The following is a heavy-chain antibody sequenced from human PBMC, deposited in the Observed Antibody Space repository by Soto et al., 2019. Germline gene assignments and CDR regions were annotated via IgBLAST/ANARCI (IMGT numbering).Heavy chain of an antibody. CDR3: ARDSTTPSLAFDY. CDR1: GFTFSSYA. D-gene: IGHD1-26*01. CDR2: ISYDGSNK. V-gene: IGHV3-30-3*01. Sequence: GGSLRLSCAASGFTFSSYAMHWVRQAPGKGLEWVAVISYDGSNKYYADSVKGRFTISRDNSKNTLYLQMNSLRAEDTAVYYCARDSTTPSLAFDYWGQGTLVTVSS. J-gene: IGHJ4*02.